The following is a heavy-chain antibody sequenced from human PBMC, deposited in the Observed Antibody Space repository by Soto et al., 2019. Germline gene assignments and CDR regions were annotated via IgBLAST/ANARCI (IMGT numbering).Heavy chain of an antibody. J-gene: IGHJ6*02. D-gene: IGHD5-12*01. V-gene: IGHV4-61*01. Sequence: PSETLSLTCTVSGGSVSSGSYYWSWIRQPPGKGLEWIGYIYYSGSTNYNPSLKSRVTMSVDTSKNQFSLKLSSVTAADTAVYYCARGQWLRLYYYYGMDVWGQGTTVTVSS. CDR2: IYYSGST. CDR1: GGSVSSGSYY. CDR3: ARGQWLRLYYYYGMDV.